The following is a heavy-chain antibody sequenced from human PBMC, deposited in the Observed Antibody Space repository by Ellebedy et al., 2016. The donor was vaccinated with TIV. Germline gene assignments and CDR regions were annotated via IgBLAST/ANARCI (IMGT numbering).Heavy chain of an antibody. D-gene: IGHD6-19*01. CDR2: ISAYNGNT. J-gene: IGHJ2*01. CDR1: GYTFTSYG. CDR3: ARSTQWLVPPYWYFDL. V-gene: IGHV1-18*01. Sequence: AASVKVSCKASGYTFTSYGISWVRQAPGQGLEWMGWISAYNGNTNYAQKLQGRVTMTTDTSTSTAYMELRSLRSDDTAVYYCARSTQWLVPPYWYFDLWGRGTLVTVSS.